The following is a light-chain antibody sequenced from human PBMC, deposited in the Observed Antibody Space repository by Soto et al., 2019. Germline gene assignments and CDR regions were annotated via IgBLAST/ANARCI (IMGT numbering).Light chain of an antibody. J-gene: IGLJ2*01. CDR1: SSNIGAGYD. V-gene: IGLV1-40*01. CDR3: QSYDSSLDVV. Sequence: QAVVTQPPSVSGAPGQRVTISCTGSSSNIGAGYDVHWYQQLPGTAPKLLIYGNSNRPSGVPDRFSGSKSGTSASLAITGLQAEDEAAYYCQSYDSSLDVVFGGGTKVTVL. CDR2: GNS.